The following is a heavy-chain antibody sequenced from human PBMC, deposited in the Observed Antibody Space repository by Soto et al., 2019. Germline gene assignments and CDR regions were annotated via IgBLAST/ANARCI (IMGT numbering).Heavy chain of an antibody. CDR1: GGTFSSHT. V-gene: IGHV1-69*02. CDR2: IIPIVGLI. CDR3: ATALGGIPDY. D-gene: IGHD3-16*02. Sequence: QVQLVQSGAEVKKPGSSVKVSCKASGGTFSSHTINWVRQAPGQGLEWMGRIIPIVGLINYAQKFQGRVTITADKSTSTAYMELSSLRSEDTAVYYCATALGGIPDYWGQGTPVTVSS. J-gene: IGHJ4*02.